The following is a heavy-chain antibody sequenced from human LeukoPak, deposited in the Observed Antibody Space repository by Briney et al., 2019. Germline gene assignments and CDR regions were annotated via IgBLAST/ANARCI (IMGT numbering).Heavy chain of an antibody. V-gene: IGHV3-23*01. D-gene: IGHD3-10*01. CDR1: GFTFSSYA. CDR3: AKDCSITMVRGVWASYDY. Sequence: GGSLRLSCAASGFTFSSYAMSWVRQAPGKGLEWVSAISSSGGTTYYSDSVKGRFTISRDNSKNTLYLQMNSLRAEDMAVYYCAKDCSITMVRGVWASYDYWGQGTLVTVSS. CDR2: ISSSGGTT. J-gene: IGHJ4*02.